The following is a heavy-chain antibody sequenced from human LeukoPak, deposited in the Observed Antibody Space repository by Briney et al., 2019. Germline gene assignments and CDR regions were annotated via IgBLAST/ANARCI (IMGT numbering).Heavy chain of an antibody. J-gene: IGHJ4*02. CDR3: ARGRGVIRSGDY. Sequence: ASVTVSFKASGSTFTSYDINWERQGTGQGLEWMGWMNPNSGNTGYAQKVQGRVTMTRNTSISTTYMELRSLRSEDTAVYYCARGRGVIRSGDYWGQGTLVTVSS. CDR1: GSTFTSYD. CDR2: MNPNSGNT. V-gene: IGHV1-8*01. D-gene: IGHD3-10*01.